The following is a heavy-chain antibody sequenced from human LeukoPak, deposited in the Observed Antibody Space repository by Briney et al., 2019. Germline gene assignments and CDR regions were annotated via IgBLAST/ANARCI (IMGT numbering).Heavy chain of an antibody. CDR1: GYTLTELS. J-gene: IGHJ4*02. Sequence: GASVKVSCKVSGYTLTELSMHWVRQAPGKGLEWMGGFDPEGGETIYAQKFQGRVTMTEDTSTDTAYMELSSLRSEDTAVYYCATSMMRVTPSFDYWGQGTLVTVSS. CDR2: FDPEGGET. CDR3: ATSMMRVTPSFDY. D-gene: IGHD4-23*01. V-gene: IGHV1-24*01.